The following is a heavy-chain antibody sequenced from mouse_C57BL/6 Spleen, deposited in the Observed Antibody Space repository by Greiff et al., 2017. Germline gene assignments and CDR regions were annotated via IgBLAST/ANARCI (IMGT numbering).Heavy chain of an antibody. D-gene: IGHD1-1*01. CDR2: INPSTGGT. V-gene: IGHV1-42*01. CDR1: GYSFTGYY. CDR3: AGDYYGSSSFDY. Sequence: EVQLVESGPELVKPGASVKISCKASGYSFTGYYMNWVKQSPEKSLEWIGEINPSTGGTTYNQKFKAKATLTVDKSSSTAYMQLKSLTSEDSAVYYCAGDYYGSSSFDYRGQGTTLTVSS. J-gene: IGHJ2*01.